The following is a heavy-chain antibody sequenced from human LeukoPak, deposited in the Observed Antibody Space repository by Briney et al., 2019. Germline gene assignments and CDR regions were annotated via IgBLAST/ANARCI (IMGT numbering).Heavy chain of an antibody. CDR2: ISTSSSYI. V-gene: IGHV3-21*01. D-gene: IGHD3-22*01. J-gene: IGHJ4*02. CDR1: GFTFSSYS. CDR3: AKARNHYYDSSGYYPPPDY. Sequence: GGSLRLSCAASGFTFSSYSLNWVRQAPGKGLEWVSSISTSSSYIYYAESVKGRFTISRDNAKKSVYLQMNSLRAEDTAVYYCAKARNHYYDSSGYYPPPDYWGQGTLVTVSS.